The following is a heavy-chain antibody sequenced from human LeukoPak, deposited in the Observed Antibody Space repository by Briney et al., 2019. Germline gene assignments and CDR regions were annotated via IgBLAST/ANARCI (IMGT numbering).Heavy chain of an antibody. CDR1: GFTFSSYA. D-gene: IGHD3-3*01. CDR3: EKENYFWRVYRYYFAS. V-gene: IGHV3-23*01. CDR2: ISGSGGST. Sequence: GGSLRLSCAASGFTFSSYAMSWVRQAPGKGLEWVSAISGSGGSTYYADSVKGRFTISRDNSKNTLYLQINSLRAEDTAVYYCEKENYFWRVYRYYFASWGKGPLVTFSS. J-gene: IGHJ4*02.